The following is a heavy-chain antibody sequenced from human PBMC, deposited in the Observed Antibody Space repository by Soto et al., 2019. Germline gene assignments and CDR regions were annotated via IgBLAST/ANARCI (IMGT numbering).Heavy chain of an antibody. J-gene: IGHJ4*02. D-gene: IGHD3-22*01. CDR2: IWYDGSNK. V-gene: IGHV3-33*01. CDR1: GFTSSSYG. Sequence: QVQLVESGGGVVQPGRSLRLSCAASGFTSSSYGMHWVRQAPGKGLEWVAVIWYDGSNKYYADSVKGRFTISRDNSKNTLYLQMNSLRAEDTAVYYCARVPTYYYDSSGFSFDYWGQGTLVTVSS. CDR3: ARVPTYYYDSSGFSFDY.